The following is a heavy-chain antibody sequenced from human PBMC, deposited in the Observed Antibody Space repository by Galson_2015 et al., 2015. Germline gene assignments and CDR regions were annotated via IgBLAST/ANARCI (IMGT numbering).Heavy chain of an antibody. CDR1: GYTFTSYG. CDR2: ISAYNGNT. Sequence: SVKVSCKASGYTFTSYGISWVRQAPGQGLEWMGWISAYNGNTNYAQKLQGRVTMTTDTSTSTAYMGLRSLRSDDTAVYYCARVHDYDFWSGSNWFDPWGQGTLVTVSS. V-gene: IGHV1-18*01. J-gene: IGHJ5*02. CDR3: ARVHDYDFWSGSNWFDP. D-gene: IGHD3-3*01.